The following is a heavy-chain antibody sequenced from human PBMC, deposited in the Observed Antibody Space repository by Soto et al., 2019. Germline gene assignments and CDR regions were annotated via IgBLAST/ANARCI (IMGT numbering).Heavy chain of an antibody. CDR2: MNPNSGNT. Sequence: ASVKVSCKASGYTFTSYDINWVRQATGQGLEWMGWMNPNSGNTGYAQKFQGRVTMTRNTSISTAYMELSSLRSEDTAVYYCARGNYEGYYYGSGSRDPDYWGQGTLVTVSS. CDR3: ARGNYEGYYYGSGSRDPDY. D-gene: IGHD3-10*01. V-gene: IGHV1-8*01. J-gene: IGHJ4*02. CDR1: GYTFTSYD.